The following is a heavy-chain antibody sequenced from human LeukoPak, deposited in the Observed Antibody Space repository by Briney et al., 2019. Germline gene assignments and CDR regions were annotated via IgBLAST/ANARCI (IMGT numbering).Heavy chain of an antibody. J-gene: IGHJ4*02. CDR2: INHSGST. CDR3: ARDSSRGWYVDY. Sequence: SETLSLTCAVYGGSFSGYYSSWIRQPPGKGLEWIGEINHSGSTNYNPSLKSRVTISVDTSKNQFSLKLSSVTAADTAVYYCARDSSRGWYVDYWGQGTLVTVSS. CDR1: GGSFSGYY. D-gene: IGHD2-15*01. V-gene: IGHV4-34*01.